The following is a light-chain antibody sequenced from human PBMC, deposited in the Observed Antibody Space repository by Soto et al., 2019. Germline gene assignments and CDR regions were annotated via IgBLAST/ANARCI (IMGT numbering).Light chain of an antibody. J-gene: IGLJ1*01. Sequence: QSVLTQPASVSGSPGQPIIISCTGTSSDVGSYKYVSWYQQHPGKAPKLMIYEVSNRPSGVSNRFSGSKSGNTASLTISGLQAEDEADYYCSSYTSSFTLVFGTGTKLTVL. CDR2: EVS. CDR1: SSDVGSYKY. V-gene: IGLV2-14*01. CDR3: SSYTSSFTLV.